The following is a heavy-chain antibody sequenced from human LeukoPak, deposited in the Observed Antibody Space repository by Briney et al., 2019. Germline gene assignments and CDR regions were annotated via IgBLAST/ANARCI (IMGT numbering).Heavy chain of an antibody. J-gene: IGHJ4*02. Sequence: GGSLRLSCAASGFTFSSYAMHWVRQAPGKGLEWVAVISYDGSNKYYADSVKGRFTISRDNSKNTLYLQMNSLRAEDTAVYYCAGSSGYYYALVDWGQGTLVTVSS. D-gene: IGHD3-22*01. CDR3: AGSSGYYYALVD. CDR2: ISYDGSNK. CDR1: GFTFSSYA. V-gene: IGHV3-30-3*01.